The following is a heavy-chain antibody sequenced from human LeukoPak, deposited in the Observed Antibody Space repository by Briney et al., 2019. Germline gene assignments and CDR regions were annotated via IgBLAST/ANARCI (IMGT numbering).Heavy chain of an antibody. J-gene: IGHJ3*02. D-gene: IGHD2-2*01. V-gene: IGHV3-30*18. CDR3: AKSRGSLPKGAFDI. Sequence: GGSLRLSCAASGFTFSSYAMHWVRQAPGKGLEWVAVISYDGSNKYYADSVKGRFTISRDNSKNTLYLQMNSLRAEDTAVYYCAKSRGSLPKGAFDIWGQGTMVTVSS. CDR1: GFTFSSYA. CDR2: ISYDGSNK.